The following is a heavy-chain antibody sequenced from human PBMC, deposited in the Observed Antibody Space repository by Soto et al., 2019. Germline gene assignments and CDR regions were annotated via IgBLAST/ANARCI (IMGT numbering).Heavy chain of an antibody. D-gene: IGHD5-12*01. CDR2: IYYSGST. Sequence: QVQLQESDAGLVKASQTLSLTCTVSGGSVSSGAYYWTWIRQRPGKGLEWIGNIYYSGSTYYSPSLKSRLSISLDTSKNQFSLRLSSVTAADTAMYYCARARLRAVYAFDIWGQGTMVTVSS. J-gene: IGHJ3*02. CDR1: GGSVSSGAYY. V-gene: IGHV4-31*03. CDR3: ARARLRAVYAFDI.